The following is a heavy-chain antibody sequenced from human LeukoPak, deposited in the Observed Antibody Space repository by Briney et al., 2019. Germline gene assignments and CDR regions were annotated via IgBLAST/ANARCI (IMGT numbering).Heavy chain of an antibody. J-gene: IGHJ3*02. CDR2: IRYDGSNK. CDR3: ARGPGTTFLSPDAFDI. D-gene: IGHD1-7*01. CDR1: GFTFSSYG. Sequence: GGSLRLSCAASGFTFSSYGMHWVRQAPGKGLEWVAFIRYDGSNKYYADSVKGRFTISRDNSKNTLYLQMNSLRAEDTAVYYCARGPGTTFLSPDAFDIWGQGTMVTVSS. V-gene: IGHV3-30*02.